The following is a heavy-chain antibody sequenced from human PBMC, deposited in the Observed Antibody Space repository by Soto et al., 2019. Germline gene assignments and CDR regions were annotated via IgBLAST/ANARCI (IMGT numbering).Heavy chain of an antibody. CDR1: GFTFSSYA. Sequence: EEQLLQSGGGLALPGGSLRVSCTASGFTFSSYAMTWVRQAPGKGLVWVSAISGRGGSTYYADSVKGRFTISRDNSKNTLYLQMNSLRAEDTAVYYCAKGFYYGMDVWGQGTTVTVSS. CDR3: AKGFYYGMDV. J-gene: IGHJ6*02. CDR2: ISGRGGST. V-gene: IGHV3-23*01.